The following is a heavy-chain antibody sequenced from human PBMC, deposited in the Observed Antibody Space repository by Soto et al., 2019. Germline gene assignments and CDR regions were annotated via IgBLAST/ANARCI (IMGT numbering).Heavy chain of an antibody. J-gene: IGHJ6*03. CDR1: GFTFSSYA. CDR2: ISSNGGST. CDR3: ARDYSSSWYEYYYMDV. Sequence: GGSLRLSCAASGFTFSSYAMHWVRQAPGKGLEYVSAISSNGGSTYYANSVKGRFTISRDNSKNTLYLQMGSLRAEDMAVYYCARDYSSSWYEYYYMDVWGKGTTVTVSS. D-gene: IGHD6-13*01. V-gene: IGHV3-64*01.